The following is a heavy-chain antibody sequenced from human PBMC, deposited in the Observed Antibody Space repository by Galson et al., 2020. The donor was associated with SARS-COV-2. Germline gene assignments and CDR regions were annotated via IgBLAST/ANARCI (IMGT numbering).Heavy chain of an antibody. Sequence: SLKISCSASGFRVEDSAVHWVRQVPGKGLEWLSGMSWSKSSIGYADSVKGRFTISRDNAKNTVYLQMNNLRVEDTAFYYCARDIGDSTGYYKRYYYGTDVWGQGTTVTVS. V-gene: IGHV3-9*01. D-gene: IGHD3-9*01. CDR1: GFRVEDSA. CDR3: ARDIGDSTGYYKRYYYGTDV. CDR2: MSWSKSSI. J-gene: IGHJ6*02.